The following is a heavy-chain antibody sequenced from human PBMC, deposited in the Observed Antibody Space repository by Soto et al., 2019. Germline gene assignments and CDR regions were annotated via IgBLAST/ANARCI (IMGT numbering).Heavy chain of an antibody. D-gene: IGHD2-15*01. J-gene: IGHJ5*02. CDR3: ARAHYSYCSGGSCYTFDP. Sequence: QVQLVQSGAEVKKPGASVKVSCKASGYTFTSYYMHWVRQAPGQGLERMGIINPSGGSTSYAQKFQGRVNMTRDTSTSTVYMELSSLRSEDTAVYYCARAHYSYCSGGSCYTFDPWGQGTLVTVSS. V-gene: IGHV1-46*03. CDR2: INPSGGST. CDR1: GYTFTSYY.